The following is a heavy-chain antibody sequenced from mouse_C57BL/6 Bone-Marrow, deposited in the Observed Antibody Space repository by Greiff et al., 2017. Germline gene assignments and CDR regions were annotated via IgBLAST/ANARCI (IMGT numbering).Heavy chain of an antibody. Sequence: EVKVEESGEGLVKPGGSLKLSCAASGFTFSSYAMSWVRQTPEKRLEWVAYISSGGDYIYYADTVKGRFTISRDNARNTLYLQMSSLKSEDTAMYYCTRESYYVGYWGQGTTLTVSS. CDR3: TRESYYVGY. J-gene: IGHJ2*01. CDR2: ISSGGDYI. CDR1: GFTFSSYA. V-gene: IGHV5-9-1*02.